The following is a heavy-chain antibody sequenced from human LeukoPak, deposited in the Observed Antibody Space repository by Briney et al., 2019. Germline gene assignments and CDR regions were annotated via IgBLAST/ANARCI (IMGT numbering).Heavy chain of an antibody. CDR3: ARAAGDSERGGDYFDY. CDR2: IIPIFGTA. J-gene: IGHJ4*02. CDR1: GGTFSSYA. V-gene: IGHV1-69*01. Sequence: GSSVKVSCKASGGTFSSYAISWVRQAPGQGLEWMGGIIPIFGTANYAQKFQGRVTITADESTSTAYMELSSLRSEDTAVYYCARAAGDSERGGDYFDYWGQGTLVTVSS. D-gene: IGHD7-27*01.